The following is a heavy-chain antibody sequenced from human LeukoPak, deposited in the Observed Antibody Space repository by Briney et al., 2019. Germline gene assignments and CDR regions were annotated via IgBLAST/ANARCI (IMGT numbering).Heavy chain of an antibody. D-gene: IGHD6-13*01. CDR1: GFTFSSYN. CDR3: ARGPRNSSSYQYFRD. J-gene: IGHJ1*01. Sequence: PGGSLRLSCAASGFTFSSYNMNWVRQAPGKGLEWVSSISSSSAYIYFADSVKGRFTISRDNAKNSLSLQMNSLRADDTAVYHCARGPRNSSSYQYFRDWGQGTLVTVSS. V-gene: IGHV3-21*06. CDR2: ISSSSAYI.